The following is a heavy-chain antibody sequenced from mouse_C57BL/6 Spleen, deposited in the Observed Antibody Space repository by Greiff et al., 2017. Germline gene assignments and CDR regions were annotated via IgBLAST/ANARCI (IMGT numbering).Heavy chain of an antibody. V-gene: IGHV1-4*01. Sequence: QVQLQQSGAELARPGASVKMSCKASGYTFTSYTMHWVKQRPGQGLEWIGYINPSSGYTKYNQKFKDKATLTADKSSSTAYMQLSSLTSEDSAVYYCARGGDGYPAWFAYWGQGTLVTVSA. D-gene: IGHD2-3*01. CDR3: ARGGDGYPAWFAY. CDR1: GYTFTSYT. J-gene: IGHJ3*01. CDR2: INPSSGYT.